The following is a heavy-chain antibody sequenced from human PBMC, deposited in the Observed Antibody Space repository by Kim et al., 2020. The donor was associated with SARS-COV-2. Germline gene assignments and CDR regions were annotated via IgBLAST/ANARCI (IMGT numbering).Heavy chain of an antibody. CDR3: ARSGGGGENYYDSSGYSENWFDP. Sequence: SVKVSCKASGGTFSSYAISWVRQAPGQGLEWMGGIIPIFGTANYAQKFQGRVTITADESTSTAYMELSSLRSEDTAVYYCARSGGGGENYYDSSGYSENWFDPWGQGTLVTVSS. CDR2: IIPIFGTA. CDR1: GGTFSSYA. V-gene: IGHV1-69*13. D-gene: IGHD3-22*01. J-gene: IGHJ5*02.